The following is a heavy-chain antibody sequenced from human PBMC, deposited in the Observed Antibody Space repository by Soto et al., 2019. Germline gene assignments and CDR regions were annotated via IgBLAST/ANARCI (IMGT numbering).Heavy chain of an antibody. Sequence: QLQLQESGPGLVKPLETLSLTCTVSGGSISSSSYYWGWIRQPPGKGLEWIGSIYYSGSTYYNPSLKSRVTRPQDTSKNQFPLHLSSLTVADTAVSYCPLPGGGYCSGGSLYTSWFDPWGQGTLVTVSS. D-gene: IGHD2-15*01. CDR1: GGSISSSSYY. CDR3: PLPGGGYCSGGSLYTSWFDP. V-gene: IGHV4-39*01. CDR2: IYYSGST. J-gene: IGHJ5*02.